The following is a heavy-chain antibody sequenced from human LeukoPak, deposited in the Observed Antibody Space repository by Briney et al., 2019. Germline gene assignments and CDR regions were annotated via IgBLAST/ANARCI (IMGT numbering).Heavy chain of an antibody. J-gene: IGHJ3*02. CDR1: GGSISTTGYY. V-gene: IGHV4-39*01. CDR3: ARRSAALDAFDI. D-gene: IGHD6-13*01. CDR2: IHYSGST. Sequence: SETLSLTCTVSGGSISTTGYYWGCIRQPPGKGLEWIRNIHYSGSTSYNPSLKSPVTISVDTSKKQFSLKLNSVTAADRAVYYCARRSAALDAFDIWGQGTVVTVSS.